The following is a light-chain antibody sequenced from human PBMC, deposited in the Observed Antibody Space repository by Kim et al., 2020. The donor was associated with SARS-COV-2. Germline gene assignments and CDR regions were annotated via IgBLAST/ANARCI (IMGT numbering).Light chain of an antibody. CDR2: YDS. CDR1: NIGSKS. CDR3: QVWDSSSDHPV. J-gene: IGLJ3*02. Sequence: SYELTQPPSVSVAPGRTARITCGGNNIGSKSVHWYQQKPGQAPELVIYYDSDRHSGIPERFSGSNSGNTATLTNSRVEAGDEADYYCQVWDSSSDHPVFGGGTQRTVL. V-gene: IGLV3-21*04.